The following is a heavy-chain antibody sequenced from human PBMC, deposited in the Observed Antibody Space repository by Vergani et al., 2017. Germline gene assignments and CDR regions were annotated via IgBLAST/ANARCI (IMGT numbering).Heavy chain of an antibody. Sequence: EVQLVESGGGLVQPGGSLRLSCAASGFTFSSYSMNWVRQAPGKGLEWISYISTTSDTIYYADSVRGRFTISRDNSQTTVFLQMNSLRADDSAVYYCTKAGQYDSDNFHDSWGQGALVTVAS. D-gene: IGHD3-22*01. CDR1: GFTFSSYS. J-gene: IGHJ1*01. CDR3: TKAGQYDSDNFHDS. V-gene: IGHV3-48*01. CDR2: ISTTSDTI.